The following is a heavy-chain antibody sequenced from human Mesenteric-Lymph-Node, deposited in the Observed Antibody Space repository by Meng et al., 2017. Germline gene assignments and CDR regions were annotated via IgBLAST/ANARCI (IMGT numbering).Heavy chain of an antibody. CDR2: IYYSGST. J-gene: IGHJ4*02. Sequence: ESGQGLVKPSGPLSLTCTVSGGSISSSRHYWGWIRQPPGKGLEWIGSIYYSGSTYYNPSLRSRVTMSLDTSKNQFSLKLSSVTATDTAVYYCARHDGGYGDYFDHWGQGTLVTVSS. CDR1: GGSISSSRHY. V-gene: IGHV4-39*01. D-gene: IGHD5-12*01. CDR3: ARHDGGYGDYFDH.